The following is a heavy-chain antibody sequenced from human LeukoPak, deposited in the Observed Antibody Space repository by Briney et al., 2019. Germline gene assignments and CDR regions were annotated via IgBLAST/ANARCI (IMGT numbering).Heavy chain of an antibody. J-gene: IGHJ3*01. CDR2: INADGSTT. D-gene: IGHD1-14*01. V-gene: IGHV3-74*01. CDR3: VVVVEPPDSDGFDV. Sequence: GGSLRPSCAASGFTFGNSWVHWVRQAPGKGLVWVSLINADGSTTTYADSVKGRFTISRDNARNTLSLQMNSLTIEDTAVYYCVVVVEPPDSDGFDVWGQGTMITVSS. CDR1: GFTFGNSW.